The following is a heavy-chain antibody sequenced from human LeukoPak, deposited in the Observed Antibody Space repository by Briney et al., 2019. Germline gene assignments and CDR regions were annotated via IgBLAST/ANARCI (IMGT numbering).Heavy chain of an antibody. CDR1: GYTFTSYD. CDR3: ARGATYGEVDY. V-gene: IGHV1-8*01. D-gene: IGHD4-17*01. J-gene: IGHJ4*02. CDR2: MNPNSGHT. Sequence: GASVKVSCKASGYTFTSYDISCVRQATGQGLEWMGWMNPNSGHTGYAQKFQGRVTMTRNTSISTAYMELSSLRSEDTAVYYCARGATYGEVDYWGQGTLVTVSS.